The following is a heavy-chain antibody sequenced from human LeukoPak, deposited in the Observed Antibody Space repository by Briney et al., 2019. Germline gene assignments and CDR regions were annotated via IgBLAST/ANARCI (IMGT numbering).Heavy chain of an antibody. D-gene: IGHD6-19*01. J-gene: IGHJ3*02. CDR2: ISGSGRST. V-gene: IGHV3-23*01. CDR3: AKDRERWLVLGDAFDI. CDR1: GFTFSSYA. Sequence: GGSLRLSCAVSGFTFSSYAMSWVRQTPGKGLEWVSGISGSGRSTDYADSVKGRFTISRDNSKNTLYLQMNSLRADDTAVYYCAKDRERWLVLGDAFDIWGQGTMVTVSS.